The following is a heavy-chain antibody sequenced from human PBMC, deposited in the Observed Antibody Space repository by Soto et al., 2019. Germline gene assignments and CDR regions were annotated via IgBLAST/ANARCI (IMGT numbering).Heavy chain of an antibody. CDR2: IIPIFGTA. J-gene: IGHJ5*02. CDR1: GGTFSSYA. CDR3: ARDPDYDFWSGLNWFDP. Sequence: SVKVSCKASGGTFSSYAISWVRQAPGQGLEWMGGIIPIFGTANYAQKFQGRVTITADKSTSTAYMELSSLRSEDTAVYYCARDPDYDFWSGLNWFDPWGQGTPVTVSS. V-gene: IGHV1-69*06. D-gene: IGHD3-3*01.